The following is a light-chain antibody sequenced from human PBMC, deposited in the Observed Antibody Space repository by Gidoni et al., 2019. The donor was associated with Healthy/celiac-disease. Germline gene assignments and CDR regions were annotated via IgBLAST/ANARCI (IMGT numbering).Light chain of an antibody. CDR1: QSLLHSNGYNY. CDR2: LGS. J-gene: IGKJ1*01. Sequence: DIVMTQSPLSLPVTPGEPASISCRSSQSLLHSNGYNYLDWYLQKQGQSPQLLIYLGSNRASGVPDRFSGSGSGTDFTLKISRLEAEDVGVYYCMQALQTPRTFXXXTKVEIK. V-gene: IGKV2-28*01. CDR3: MQALQTPRT.